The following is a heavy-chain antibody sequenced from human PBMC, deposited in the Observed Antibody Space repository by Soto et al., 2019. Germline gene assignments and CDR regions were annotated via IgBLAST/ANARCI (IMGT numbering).Heavy chain of an antibody. V-gene: IGHV1-3*01. CDR2: INAGNGNT. CDR3: ARDPGDYEFDAFDI. Sequence: ASVKVSCKASGYTFTSYAMHWVRQAPGQRLEWMGWINAGNGNTKYSQKFQGRVTITRDTSASTAYMELSSLRSEDTAVYYCARDPGDYEFDAFDIWGQGTMVTVSS. J-gene: IGHJ3*02. D-gene: IGHD4-17*01. CDR1: GYTFTSYA.